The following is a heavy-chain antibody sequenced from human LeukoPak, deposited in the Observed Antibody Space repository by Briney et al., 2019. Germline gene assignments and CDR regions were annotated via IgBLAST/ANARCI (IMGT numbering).Heavy chain of an antibody. Sequence: SETLSLICTVSGGSISSSSYYWGWIRQPPGKGLEWIGSIYYSGSTYYNPSPKSRVTISVDTSKNQFSLKLSSVTAADTAVYYCARRVAVAGTWNAFDIWGQGTMVTVSS. J-gene: IGHJ3*02. CDR2: IYYSGST. CDR1: GGSISSSSYY. D-gene: IGHD6-19*01. V-gene: IGHV4-39*01. CDR3: ARRVAVAGTWNAFDI.